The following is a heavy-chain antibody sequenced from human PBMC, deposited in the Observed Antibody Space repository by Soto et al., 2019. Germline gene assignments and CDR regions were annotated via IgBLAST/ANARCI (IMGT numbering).Heavy chain of an antibody. D-gene: IGHD3-10*01. CDR1: GFIFNNYW. V-gene: IGHV3-74*01. CDR2: VKTDGTTA. CDR3: ARGVRNYYGTDV. Sequence: EVQLVEAGGGLVQPGGSLSLSCAASGFIFNNYWMHWVRQAPGKGLEWVSRVKTDGTTANYADSVKGRFTISRDNAKNTVYLQLSSLRAEDTAVYYCARGVRNYYGTDVWGQGTTVTVSS. J-gene: IGHJ6*02.